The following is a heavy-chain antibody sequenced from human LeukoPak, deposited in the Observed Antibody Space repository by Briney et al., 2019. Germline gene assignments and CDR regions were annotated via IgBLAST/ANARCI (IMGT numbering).Heavy chain of an antibody. Sequence: GGSLRLSCAASGFTFSDYYMSWIRQAPGKGLEWVSYISSSGSTIYYADSVKGRFTISRDNAKNSLYLQMNSLRAEDTAVYYCARGGKRPSDCSGSYSNWFDPWGQGTLVTVSS. CDR3: ARGGKRPSDCSGSYSNWFDP. D-gene: IGHD3-22*01. CDR1: GFTFSDYY. V-gene: IGHV3-11*04. J-gene: IGHJ5*02. CDR2: ISSSGSTI.